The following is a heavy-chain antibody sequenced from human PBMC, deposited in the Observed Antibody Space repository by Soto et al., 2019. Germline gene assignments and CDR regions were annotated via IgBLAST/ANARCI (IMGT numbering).Heavy chain of an antibody. CDR1: GGSISSSSYY. J-gene: IGHJ6*02. V-gene: IGHV4-39*01. Sequence: PSETLSLTCTVSGGSISSSSYYWGWIRQPPGKGLEWIGSIYYSGSTYYNPSLKSRVTISVDTSKNQFSLKLSSVTAADTAVYYCARHVNYYGSDSLLYYYGMDVWGQGTTVTVS. D-gene: IGHD3-10*01. CDR2: IYYSGST. CDR3: ARHVNYYGSDSLLYYYGMDV.